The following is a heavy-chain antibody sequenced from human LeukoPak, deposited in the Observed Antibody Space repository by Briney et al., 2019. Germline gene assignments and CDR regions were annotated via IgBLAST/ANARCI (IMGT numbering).Heavy chain of an antibody. J-gene: IGHJ4*02. CDR1: GYTFTSYY. D-gene: IGHD3-3*01. Sequence: ASVKVSCKASGYTFTSYYMHWVRQAPGQGLEWMGIINPSGGSTSYAQKFQGRVTMTRDTSTSTVYMELSSLRSEDTAVYYCARDRDFWSAPSYWFDYWGQGTLVTVSS. V-gene: IGHV1-46*01. CDR3: ARDRDFWSAPSYWFDY. CDR2: INPSGGST.